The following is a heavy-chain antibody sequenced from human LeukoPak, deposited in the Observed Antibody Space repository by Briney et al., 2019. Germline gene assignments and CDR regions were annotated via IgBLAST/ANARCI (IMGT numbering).Heavy chain of an antibody. Sequence: ASVKVSCKVSGYTLTELSMHWVRQAPGKGLEWMGGFDPEDGETIYAQKFQGRVTMTEDTSTDTAYMELSSLRSEDTAVYYCATFPWWSLRSDRSDDAFDIWGQGTMVTVSS. CDR1: GYTLTELS. CDR3: ATFPWWSLRSDRSDDAFDI. V-gene: IGHV1-24*01. CDR2: FDPEDGET. D-gene: IGHD4-23*01. J-gene: IGHJ3*02.